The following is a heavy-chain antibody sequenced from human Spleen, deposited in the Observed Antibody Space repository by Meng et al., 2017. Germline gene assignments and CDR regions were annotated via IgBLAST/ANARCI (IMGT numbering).Heavy chain of an antibody. V-gene: IGHV1-18*01. Sequence: QVHLVQSGGEVKKPGASVKVSCKVFGYNFTDFGVSWVRQAPGQGLEWMGWFVNYVDTYPAPKFQGRVTMTTDTHTNTAFMELRSLTSDDTAVYYCASGTPGRSYCDYWGQGTLVTVSS. CDR3: ASGTPGRSYCDY. CDR2: FVNYVDT. D-gene: IGHD2-15*01. CDR1: GYNFTDFG. J-gene: IGHJ4*02.